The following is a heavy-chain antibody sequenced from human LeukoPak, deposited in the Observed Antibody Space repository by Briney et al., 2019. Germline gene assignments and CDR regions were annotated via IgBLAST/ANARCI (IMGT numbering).Heavy chain of an antibody. J-gene: IGHJ4*02. CDR1: GFTFSTYS. V-gene: IGHV3-21*04. CDR2: ISSSSSAI. Sequence: GGSLRLSCAASGFTFSTYSMNWVRQAPGKGLEWLSSISSSSSAIYYANSVQGRFTISRDNAKNSLYLHMNSLRAEDTAVYFCARGGGIYGDYFIDNWGQGTLVTVSS. D-gene: IGHD5-12*01. CDR3: ARGGGIYGDYFIDN.